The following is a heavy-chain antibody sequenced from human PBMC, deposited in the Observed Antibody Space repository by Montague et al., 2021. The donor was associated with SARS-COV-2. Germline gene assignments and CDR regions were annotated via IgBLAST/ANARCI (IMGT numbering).Heavy chain of an antibody. Sequence: SETLSLTCTVSGDSISSRRYFWCWRRQPPGKGLDWIGSIPFSGSTYYNPSPRSRVTISVDTSNNQISLKLSSVTAADTAVYYCASPSSGRWHYFDCWGQGTLVTASS. J-gene: IGHJ4*02. D-gene: IGHD3-22*01. V-gene: IGHV4-39*01. CDR3: ASPSSGRWHYFDC. CDR1: GDSISSRRYF. CDR2: IPFSGST.